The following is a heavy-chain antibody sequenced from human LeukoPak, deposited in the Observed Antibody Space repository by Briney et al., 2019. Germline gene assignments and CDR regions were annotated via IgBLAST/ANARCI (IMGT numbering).Heavy chain of an antibody. CDR3: AKDRGDHIAYPPHWYFDL. Sequence: GGSLRLSCAASGFTFSSYAMSWVRQAPGKGLEWGSGISGSLQSTYYADSVEGRFTISRDNSRNSLYPQMNSLRADDTDVYYCAKDRGDHIAYPPHWYFDLWGRGTLVTVSS. CDR1: GFTFSSYA. D-gene: IGHD2-21*01. V-gene: IGHV3-23*01. CDR2: ISGSLQST. J-gene: IGHJ2*01.